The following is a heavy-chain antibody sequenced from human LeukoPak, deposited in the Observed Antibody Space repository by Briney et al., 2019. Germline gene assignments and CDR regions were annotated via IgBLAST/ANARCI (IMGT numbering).Heavy chain of an antibody. Sequence: PGRSLRLSCAASGFTFSIYGMHWVRQAPGKGLEWVALIWYDGSNKYYADSGKGRFTISRDNSKNTLYLQMNSLRAEDTAVYYCARDLGRGYCSGGSCYYFDYWGQGTLVTVSS. CDR2: IWYDGSNK. D-gene: IGHD2-15*01. J-gene: IGHJ4*02. CDR1: GFTFSIYG. CDR3: ARDLGRGYCSGGSCYYFDY. V-gene: IGHV3-33*01.